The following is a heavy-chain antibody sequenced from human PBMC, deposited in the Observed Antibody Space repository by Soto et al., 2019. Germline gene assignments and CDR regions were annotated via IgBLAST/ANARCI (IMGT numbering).Heavy chain of an antibody. Sequence: QVQLQESGPGLVKPSQTLSLTCTVSGGSISKSGYYWNWIRKLPGKGLEWIAYMYYSGSTNYNPSLKSRITIPLDAANGQVSLRLRSVSAADTAVYYCARGGMVAGFDSWGQGTLVTVSS. D-gene: IGHD6-19*01. J-gene: IGHJ4*02. CDR1: GGSISKSGYY. CDR2: MYYSGST. V-gene: IGHV4-31*03. CDR3: ARGGMVAGFDS.